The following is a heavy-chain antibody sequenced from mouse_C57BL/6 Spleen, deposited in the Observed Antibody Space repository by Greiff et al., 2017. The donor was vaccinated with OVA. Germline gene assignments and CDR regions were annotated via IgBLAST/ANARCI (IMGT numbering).Heavy chain of an antibody. Sequence: EVKLMESGPGLVKPSQSLSLTCSVTGYSITSGYYWNWIRQFPGNKLEWMGYISYDGSNNYNPSLKNRISITRDTSKNQFFLKLNSVTTEDTATYYCARALYGSRRWFAYWGQETLVTVSA. CDR3: ARALYGSRRWFAY. D-gene: IGHD1-1*01. J-gene: IGHJ3*01. CDR1: GYSITSGYY. V-gene: IGHV3-6*01. CDR2: ISYDGSN.